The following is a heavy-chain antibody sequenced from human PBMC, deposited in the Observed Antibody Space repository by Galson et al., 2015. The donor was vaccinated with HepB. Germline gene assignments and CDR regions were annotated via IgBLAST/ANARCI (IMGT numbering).Heavy chain of an antibody. D-gene: IGHD5-18*01. CDR3: AVGERGYSYGYGHYYFDY. V-gene: IGHV4-34*01. J-gene: IGHJ4*02. CDR2: INHSGSN. CDR1: GGSFSGYY. Sequence: LSLTCAVYGGSFSGYYWNWIRQSPGKGLEWIGEINHSGSNNYNPSLKSRVTLSVGTSKNQFSLKLSSVTAADTAVYYCAVGERGYSYGYGHYYFDYWGQGTLVTVSS.